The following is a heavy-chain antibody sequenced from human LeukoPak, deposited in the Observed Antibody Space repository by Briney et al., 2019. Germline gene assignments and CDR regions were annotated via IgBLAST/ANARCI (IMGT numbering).Heavy chain of an antibody. CDR1: GYTFTGYY. Sequence: GASVKVSCKASGYTFTGYYMHWVRQAPGQGLEWMGWINPNSGGTNYAQKFQGRVTTTRDTSISTAYMELSRLRSDDTAVYYCARDLSTRSTYNWFDPWGQGTLVTVSS. J-gene: IGHJ5*02. D-gene: IGHD2-2*01. CDR3: ARDLSTRSTYNWFDP. CDR2: INPNSGGT. V-gene: IGHV1-2*02.